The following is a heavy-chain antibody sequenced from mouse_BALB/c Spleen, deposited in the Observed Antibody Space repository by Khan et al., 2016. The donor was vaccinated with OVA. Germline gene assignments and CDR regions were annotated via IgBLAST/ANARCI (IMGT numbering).Heavy chain of an antibody. CDR3: VRSRDYYGSAYDGFAY. V-gene: IGHV1S136*01. D-gene: IGHD1-1*01. Sequence: VQLQQSGPELVKPGASVKMSCKASGYTFTSYVMHWVKQKPGQGLEWIGYISPNSDGSKYNEKFRGKATLTSDKSSSTAYMELSSLTSEDSAVYYCVRSRDYYGSAYDGFAYWGQGTLVTVSA. CDR1: GYTFTSYV. CDR2: ISPNSDGS. J-gene: IGHJ3*01.